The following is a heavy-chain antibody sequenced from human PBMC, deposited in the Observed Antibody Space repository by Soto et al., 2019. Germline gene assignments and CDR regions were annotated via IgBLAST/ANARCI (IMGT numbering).Heavy chain of an antibody. CDR2: MNPNSGNT. D-gene: IGHD2-15*01. CDR3: ARFLYCSGGSCYRRFDY. J-gene: IGHJ4*02. Sequence: VASVKVSCKASGYTFTSYDINWVRQATGQGLEWMGWMNPNSGNTGYAQKFQGRVTMTRNTSISTAYMELSSLRSEDTAVYYCARFLYCSGGSCYRRFDYWGQPTLVTVAS. CDR1: GYTFTSYD. V-gene: IGHV1-8*01.